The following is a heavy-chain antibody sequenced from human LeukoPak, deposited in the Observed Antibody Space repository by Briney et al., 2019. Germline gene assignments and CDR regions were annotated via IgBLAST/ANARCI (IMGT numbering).Heavy chain of an antibody. D-gene: IGHD1-26*01. V-gene: IGHV1-2*04. CDR1: GYTFTGYY. CDR2: INPNSGGT. Sequence: ASVKVSCKASGYTFTGYYMDWVRQAPGQGLEWMGWINPNSGGTNYAQKFQGWVTMTRDTSISTAYMELSRLRSDDTAVYYCARAEEHYYYYGMDVWGQGTTVTVSS. J-gene: IGHJ6*02. CDR3: ARAEEHYYYYGMDV.